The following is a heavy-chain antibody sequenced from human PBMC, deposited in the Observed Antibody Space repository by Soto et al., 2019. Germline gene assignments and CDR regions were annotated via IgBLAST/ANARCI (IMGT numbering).Heavy chain of an antibody. CDR2: INWNGANT. CDR3: ARDFEVGTYDH. J-gene: IGHJ4*02. D-gene: IGHD1-26*01. CDR1: GFTFDEYG. V-gene: IGHV3-20*01. Sequence: EVQLVESGGTVVRPGGSLRLSCAASGFTFDEYGMTWVRQAPGKGLEWVSGINWNGANTQYADSVRGRFTISRDNAKNSLYLQMNGLRAEDTAFYDCARDFEVGTYDHWGQGTLVTVSS.